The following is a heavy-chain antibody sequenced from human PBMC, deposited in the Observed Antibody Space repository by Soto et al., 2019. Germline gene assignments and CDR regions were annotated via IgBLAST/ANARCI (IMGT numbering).Heavy chain of an antibody. CDR1: GGSISSSSYY. D-gene: IGHD6-6*01. CDR2: IYYSGST. V-gene: IGHV4-39*01. CDR3: ARGQGIAARTIYYYYYYMDV. J-gene: IGHJ6*03. Sequence: SETLSLTCTVSGGSISSSSYYWGWIRQPPGKGLEWIGSIYYSGSTYYNPSLKSRVTISVDTSKNQFSLKLSSVTAADTAVYYCARGQGIAARTIYYYYYYMDVWGKGTTVTVSS.